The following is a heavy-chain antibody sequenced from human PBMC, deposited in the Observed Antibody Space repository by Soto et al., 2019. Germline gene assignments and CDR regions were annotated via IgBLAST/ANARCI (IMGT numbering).Heavy chain of an antibody. CDR2: IYYSGST. CDR3: ARGPRDFWSGYSTFDP. Sequence: SETLSLTCTVSGGSISGHYWSWIRQRPGKGLEWVGYIYYSGSTSYNPSPKSRVTMSVDTSKNHFSLRLCSVTAADTALYYCARGPRDFWSGYSTFDPWGQGTLVTVS. J-gene: IGHJ5*02. CDR1: GGSISGHY. D-gene: IGHD3-3*01. V-gene: IGHV4-59*11.